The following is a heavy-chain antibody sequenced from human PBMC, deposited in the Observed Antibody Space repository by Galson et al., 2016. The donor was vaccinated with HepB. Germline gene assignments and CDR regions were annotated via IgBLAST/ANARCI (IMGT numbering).Heavy chain of an antibody. CDR1: GFTFSDYG. CDR3: AKDAYTWRWLLSFFPDY. Sequence: SLRLSCAASGFTFSDYGIPWVRQAPGKGLEWVAVLSFDGINKYYADSVKGRFTISRDNSKNTVYLQMNSLRAEDTAVYYCAKDAYTWRWLLSFFPDYWGQGTLVTVSS. V-gene: IGHV3-30*18. D-gene: IGHD5-24*01. CDR2: LSFDGINK. J-gene: IGHJ4*02.